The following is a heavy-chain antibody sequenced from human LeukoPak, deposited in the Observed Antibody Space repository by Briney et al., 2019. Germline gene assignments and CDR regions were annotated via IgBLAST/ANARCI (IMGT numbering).Heavy chain of an antibody. CDR1: GYTFTSYG. J-gene: IGHJ4*02. V-gene: IGHV1-18*01. D-gene: IGHD1-26*01. CDR2: ISAYNGNT. CDR3: ARDMGGGSYRQFDY. Sequence: ASVKVSCKASGYTFTSYGISWVRQAPGQGPEWMGWISAYNGNTNYAQKLQGRVTMTTDTSTSTAYMEPRSLRSDDTAVYYCARDMGGGSYRQFDYWGQGTLVTVSS.